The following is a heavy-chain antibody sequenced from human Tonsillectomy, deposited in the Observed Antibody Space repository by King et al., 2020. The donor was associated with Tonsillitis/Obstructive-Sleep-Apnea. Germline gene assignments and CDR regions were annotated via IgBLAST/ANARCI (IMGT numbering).Heavy chain of an antibody. CDR3: AKDLVEDDYGGWVIPYYFDY. CDR1: GFTFSNYA. J-gene: IGHJ4*02. CDR2: ISASGGST. D-gene: IGHD4-23*01. Sequence: VQLLESGGGLVQPGGSLRLSCAASGFTFSNYAMTWVRQAPGKGLEWVSTISASGGSTYYADSVKGRFTISRDNSKNTLYLQMNSLRVEDTAVYYCAKDLVEDDYGGWVIPYYFDYWGQGTLVTVSS. V-gene: IGHV3-23*01.